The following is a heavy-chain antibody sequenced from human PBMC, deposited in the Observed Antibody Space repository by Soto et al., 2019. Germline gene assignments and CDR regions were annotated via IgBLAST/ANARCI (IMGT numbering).Heavy chain of an antibody. CDR2: ISWNSGSI. CDR3: ARDGAVVAAGDDAFDI. Sequence: GGSLRLSCAASGFTFDDYAIHWVRQAPGKGLEWVSGISWNSGSIGYADSVKGRFTISRDNAKNSLYLQMNSLRAEDTAVYYCARDGAVVAAGDDAFDIWGQGTMVTVSS. J-gene: IGHJ3*02. V-gene: IGHV3-9*01. CDR1: GFTFDDYA. D-gene: IGHD2-15*01.